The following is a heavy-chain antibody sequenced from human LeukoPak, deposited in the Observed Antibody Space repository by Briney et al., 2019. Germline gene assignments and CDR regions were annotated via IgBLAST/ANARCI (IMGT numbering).Heavy chain of an antibody. J-gene: IGHJ4*02. CDR3: ARVNSSGIQIDY. CDR2: IYYSGST. CDR1: GGSISSYY. D-gene: IGHD3-22*01. Sequence: SETLSLTCTVSGGSISSYYWSWIRQPPGEGLEWIGYIYYSGSTNYNPSLKSRVTISVDTSKNQFSLKLSSVTAADTAVYYCARVNSSGIQIDYWGQGTLVTVSS. V-gene: IGHV4-59*01.